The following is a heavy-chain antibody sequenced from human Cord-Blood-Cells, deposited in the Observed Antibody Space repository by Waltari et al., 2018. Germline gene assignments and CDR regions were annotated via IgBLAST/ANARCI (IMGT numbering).Heavy chain of an antibody. J-gene: IGHJ5*02. Sequence: QVQLQQWGAGLLKPSETLSLTCAVYGGSFSGYYWSWIPQPPGKGLEWIGEINHSGSTNYNPSLKSRVTISVDTSKNQFSLKLSSVTAADTAVYYCAREITFGGVIVGRPNWFDPWGQGTLVTVSS. CDR1: GGSFSGYY. CDR3: AREITFGGVIVGRPNWFDP. D-gene: IGHD3-16*02. V-gene: IGHV4-34*01. CDR2: INHSGST.